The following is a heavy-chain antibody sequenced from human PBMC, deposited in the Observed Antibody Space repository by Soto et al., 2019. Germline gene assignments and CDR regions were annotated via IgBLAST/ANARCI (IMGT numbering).Heavy chain of an antibody. Sequence: QVQLVQSGAEVKKPGSSVKVSCKASGGTFSSYVISWVRQAPGQGLEWMGRIIPMVGVAKSAQRFQGRVTITADKSTSTAYMEVSSLKFEDTAVYYCARLSKAGSDAFDVWGQGTMVTVSS. CDR3: ARLSKAGSDAFDV. J-gene: IGHJ3*01. CDR2: IIPMVGVA. V-gene: IGHV1-69*02. CDR1: GGTFSSYV. D-gene: IGHD6-19*01.